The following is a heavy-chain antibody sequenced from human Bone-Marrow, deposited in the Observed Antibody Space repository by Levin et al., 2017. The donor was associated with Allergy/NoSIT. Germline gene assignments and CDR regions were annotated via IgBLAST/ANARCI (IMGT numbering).Heavy chain of an antibody. Sequence: RSQTLSLTCNVSGASISRGNYYWIWTRQHPGKGLEWIGYIYYTGSIYYHPSLRSRVTISVDTPKTQFSLKLSSVTPADTAVYYCARGITELDRGYYDYYYGMDVWGRGTTVTVSS. CDR3: ARGITELDRGYYDYYYGMDV. V-gene: IGHV4-31*03. D-gene: IGHD3-16*01. CDR1: GASISRGNYY. CDR2: IYYTGSI. J-gene: IGHJ6*02.